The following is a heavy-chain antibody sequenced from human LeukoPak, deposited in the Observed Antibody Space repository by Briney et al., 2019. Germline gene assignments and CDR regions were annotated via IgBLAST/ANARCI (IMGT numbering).Heavy chain of an antibody. Sequence: GGSLRLSCAASGFTSSSYAMSWVRQALGKGLEWVSSISSSGVSTYYADSVKGRFTISRDNSKNTLYLRVNSLRAEDMAVYYCAKLGSSGYFQHWGQGTLVTVSS. CDR2: ISSSGVST. CDR3: AKLGSSGYFQH. V-gene: IGHV3-23*01. J-gene: IGHJ1*01. D-gene: IGHD3-22*01. CDR1: GFTSSSYA.